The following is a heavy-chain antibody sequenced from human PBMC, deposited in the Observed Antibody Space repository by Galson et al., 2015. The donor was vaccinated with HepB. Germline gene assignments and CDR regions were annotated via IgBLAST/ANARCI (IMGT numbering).Heavy chain of an antibody. Sequence: SVKVSCKASGYTFTDYYLHWVRQVPGQGLEWMGWINPHSGDTKFAQIFQGRVTLTKDASINTVYMELSRLRFDDTAVYYCVRGLSGVWYFDPWGQGTLVTVSS. J-gene: IGHJ5*02. CDR1: GYTFTDYY. CDR3: VRGLSGVWYFDP. V-gene: IGHV1-2*02. CDR2: INPHSGDT. D-gene: IGHD6-19*01.